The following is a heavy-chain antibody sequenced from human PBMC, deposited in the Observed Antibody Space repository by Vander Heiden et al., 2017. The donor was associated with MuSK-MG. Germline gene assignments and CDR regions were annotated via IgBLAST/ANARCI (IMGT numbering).Heavy chain of an antibody. CDR1: GESISSNSNY. J-gene: IGHJ4*02. Sequence: QLQLQESGPGLVKPSEPLSLTCSVSGESISSNSNYWGWIRQPPGKGLEWIGSIYYSGSTYYNPSLKSRVTISVDMSKNQFSLKLSSVTAADTAVYYCASGYSSGRHYFDYWGQGTLVTVSS. CDR3: ASGYSSGRHYFDY. CDR2: IYYSGST. D-gene: IGHD6-19*01. V-gene: IGHV4-39*01.